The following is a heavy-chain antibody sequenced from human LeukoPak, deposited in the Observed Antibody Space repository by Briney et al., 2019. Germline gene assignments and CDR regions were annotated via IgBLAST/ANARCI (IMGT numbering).Heavy chain of an antibody. CDR3: VREDGYCSGGNCYSYFDS. CDR1: GFTFSNYA. J-gene: IGHJ4*02. V-gene: IGHV3-7*01. Sequence: GGSLRLSCAASGFTFSNYAMSWVRQAPGKGLEWVAYIKKTGSETYYVDSVKGRFTITRDNARNSLFLQMNSLRAEDTAVYYCVREDGYCSGGNCYSYFDSWGQGTLVTVSS. D-gene: IGHD2-15*01. CDR2: IKKTGSET.